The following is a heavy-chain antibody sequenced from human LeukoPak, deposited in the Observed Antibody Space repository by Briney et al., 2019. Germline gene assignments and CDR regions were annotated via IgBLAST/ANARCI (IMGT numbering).Heavy chain of an antibody. Sequence: GGSLRLSCAASGFTFSSFAMSWVRQAPGKGLEWVSAIIGSGGSTYYADSVKGRFTISRDNSKNTLYLQMNSLRAEDTAIYYCAKDIANWYFDLWGRGTLVTVSS. CDR2: IIGSGGST. J-gene: IGHJ2*01. CDR3: AKDIANWYFDL. CDR1: GFTFSSFA. V-gene: IGHV3-23*01. D-gene: IGHD2-15*01.